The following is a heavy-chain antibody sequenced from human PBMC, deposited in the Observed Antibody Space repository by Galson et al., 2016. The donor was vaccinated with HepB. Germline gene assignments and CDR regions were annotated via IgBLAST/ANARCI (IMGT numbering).Heavy chain of an antibody. CDR2: ITASGTT. CDR1: EYTFRSYS. D-gene: IGHD5-18*01. CDR3: ARDGGKSNGFPFDL. J-gene: IGHJ5*02. Sequence: SLRLSCAASEYTFRSYSMSWVRQAPGKGQEWISYITASGTTYYADSVEGRFTISRDNAKDSLYLQMNSLRVEDTAVFFCARDGGKSNGFPFDLWGRGTLVTVSS. V-gene: IGHV3-48*01.